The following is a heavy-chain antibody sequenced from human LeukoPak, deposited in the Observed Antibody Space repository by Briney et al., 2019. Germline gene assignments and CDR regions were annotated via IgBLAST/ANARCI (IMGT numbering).Heavy chain of an antibody. CDR1: GFTFSSYT. V-gene: IGHV3-21*01. CDR3: ASAWGGYCSSTSCYPFDY. CDR2: ISSSSSYI. J-gene: IGHJ4*02. Sequence: GGSLRLSCAASGFTFSSYTMNWIRQAPGKGLEWVSSISSSSSYIYYADSVKGRFTISRDNAKNSLYLQMNSLRAEDTAVYYCASAWGGYCSSTSCYPFDYWGQGNLVTVSS. D-gene: IGHD2-2*01.